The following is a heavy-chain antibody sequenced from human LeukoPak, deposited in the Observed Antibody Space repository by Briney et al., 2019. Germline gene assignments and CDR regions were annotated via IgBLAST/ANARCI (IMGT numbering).Heavy chain of an antibody. CDR2: ITAKKGKT. D-gene: IGHD3-22*01. CDR1: GYTFTTYG. J-gene: IGHJ4*02. CDR3: ARDQGNGYLGDY. V-gene: IGHV1-18*01. Sequence: ASVKVSCKTSGYTFTTYGISWVRQAPGQGLEWVGWITAKKGKTDYAQKFQDRVTMTTDTSTSTAYMELRSLRSDDTAVYYCARDQGNGYLGDYWGQGTLVTVSS.